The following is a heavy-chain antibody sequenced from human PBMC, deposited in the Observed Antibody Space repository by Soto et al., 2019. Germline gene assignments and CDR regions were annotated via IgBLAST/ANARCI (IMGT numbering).Heavy chain of an antibody. CDR2: IYWDNDK. CDR3: AHLTITYGGVIGLDAFDL. D-gene: IGHD3-16*01. Sequence: QITLKDTAPTLVQPTQPLTLRCTFSVFSPSSVGVDVGWMRQPPRKALEWIALIYWDNDKRYNPSLSNRLSINEDLSRNQVVVTMINMEPVDTGTYYCAHLTITYGGVIGLDAFDLWGQGTLVTVSS. V-gene: IGHV2-5*02. CDR1: VFSPSSVGVD. J-gene: IGHJ3*01.